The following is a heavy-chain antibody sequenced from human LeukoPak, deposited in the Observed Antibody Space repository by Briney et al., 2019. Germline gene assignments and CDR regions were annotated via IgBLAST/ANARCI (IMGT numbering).Heavy chain of an antibody. CDR2: IYTSGST. CDR3: ATTNGGRRAFDI. Sequence: SETLSLTCTVSGGSISSGSYYWSWIRQPAGKGLEWIGRIYTSGSTNYNPSLKSRVTISVDTSKNQFSLKLSSVTAADTAVYYCATTNGGRRAFDIWGQGTMVTVSS. V-gene: IGHV4-61*02. D-gene: IGHD4-23*01. CDR1: GGSISSGSYY. J-gene: IGHJ3*02.